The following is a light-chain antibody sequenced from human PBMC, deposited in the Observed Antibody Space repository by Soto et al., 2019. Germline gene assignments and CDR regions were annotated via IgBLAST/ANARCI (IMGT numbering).Light chain of an antibody. Sequence: EVVLTQSPVILSVSPGESATLSCRASGSVTRNLAWYQHIPGQAPRLLVFHASVRATGIPARFSGSGSGTEFSLTISNLQSEDSAVYYCQQYNDWPPITFGQGTRLEIK. CDR3: QQYNDWPPIT. CDR1: GSVTRN. CDR2: HAS. J-gene: IGKJ5*01. V-gene: IGKV3-15*01.